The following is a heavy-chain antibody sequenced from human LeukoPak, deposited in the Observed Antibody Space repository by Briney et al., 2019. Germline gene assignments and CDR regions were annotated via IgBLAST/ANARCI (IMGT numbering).Heavy chain of an antibody. Sequence: PGGSLRLSCAASEFILNKYWMSWVRQAPGKGLEWVANIKQDGSEKYYVDSVKGRFTISRDNAKNSLYLQMNSRRAEDTAVYYCARNRYFDLWGRGTLVTVSS. CDR2: IKQDGSEK. CDR1: EFILNKYW. CDR3: ARNRYFDL. V-gene: IGHV3-7*01. J-gene: IGHJ2*01.